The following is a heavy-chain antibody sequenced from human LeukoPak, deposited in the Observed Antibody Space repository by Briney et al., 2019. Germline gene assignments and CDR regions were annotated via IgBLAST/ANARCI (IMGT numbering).Heavy chain of an antibody. J-gene: IGHJ4*02. D-gene: IGHD3-22*01. CDR2: IIPILGIA. V-gene: IGHV1-69*04. CDR3: ARGDSSGYFDY. CDR1: GGTFSSYA. Sequence: GASVKVSCKASGGTFSSYAISWVRQAPGRGLEWMGRIIPILGIANYAQKFQGRVTITADKSTSTAYMELSSLRSEDTAVYYCARGDSSGYFDYWGQGTLVTVSS.